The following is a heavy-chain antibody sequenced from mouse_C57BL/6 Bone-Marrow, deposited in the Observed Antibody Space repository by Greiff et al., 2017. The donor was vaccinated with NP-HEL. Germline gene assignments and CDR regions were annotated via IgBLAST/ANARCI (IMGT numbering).Heavy chain of an antibody. CDR2: IRNKANGYTT. CDR3: AQYYDYDGHYFDY. V-gene: IGHV7-3*01. Sequence: EVKVEESGGGLVQPGGSLSLSCAASGFTFTDYYMSWVRQPPGKALEWLGFIRNKANGYTTEYSASVKGRFTISRDNSQRILYLQMNALRAEDSATYYCAQYYDYDGHYFDYWGQGTTLTVSS. CDR1: GFTFTDYY. J-gene: IGHJ2*01. D-gene: IGHD2-4*01.